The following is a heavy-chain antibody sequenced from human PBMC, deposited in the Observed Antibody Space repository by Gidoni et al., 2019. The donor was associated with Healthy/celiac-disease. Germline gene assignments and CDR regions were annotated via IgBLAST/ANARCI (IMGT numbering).Heavy chain of an antibody. CDR1: GRSISSSY. CDR2: IYYSGST. D-gene: IGHD5-18*01. CDR3: ARALNTAMVPVNYYYYMDV. Sequence: QVQLQASGPGLVKPSETLSLTCTVSGRSISSSYWRWIRQPPGKGLEWIGYIYYSGSTNYNPSLKSRVTISVDTSKNQFSLKLSSVTAADTAVYYCARALNTAMVPVNYYYYMDVWGKGTTVTVSS. J-gene: IGHJ6*03. V-gene: IGHV4-59*01.